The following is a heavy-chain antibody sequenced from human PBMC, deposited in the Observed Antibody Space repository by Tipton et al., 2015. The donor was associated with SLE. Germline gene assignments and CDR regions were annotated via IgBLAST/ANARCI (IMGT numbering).Heavy chain of an antibody. V-gene: IGHV4-39*02. CDR1: GGSISRSRYY. Sequence: TLSLTCTVSGGSISRSRYYWGWIRQPPGKGLEWIGSIYYSGSTYYNPSLKSRVTISVDTSKNQFSLKLSSVTAADTAVYYFARDMEVVVVAADAFDIWGQGTMVTVSS. CDR2: IYYSGST. D-gene: IGHD2-15*01. CDR3: ARDMEVVVVAADAFDI. J-gene: IGHJ3*02.